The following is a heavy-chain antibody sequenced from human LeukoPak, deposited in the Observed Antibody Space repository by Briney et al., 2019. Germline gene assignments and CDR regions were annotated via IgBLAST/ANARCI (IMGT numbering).Heavy chain of an antibody. V-gene: IGHV1-3*01. CDR3: ARSIAYCGGDCYPEYYFDY. CDR2: INAGNGNT. D-gene: IGHD2-21*02. J-gene: IGHJ4*02. Sequence: GASVKVSCKASGYTFTSYAMHWVRQAPGQRLEWMGWINAGNGNTKYSQKFQGRVTITRDTSASTAYMELSSLRSEDTAVYYCARSIAYCGGDCYPEYYFDYWGQGTLVTVSS. CDR1: GYTFTSYA.